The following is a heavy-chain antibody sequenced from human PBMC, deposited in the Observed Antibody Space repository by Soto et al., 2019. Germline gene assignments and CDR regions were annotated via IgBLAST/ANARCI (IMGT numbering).Heavy chain of an antibody. V-gene: IGHV3-7*01. CDR1: GFTFSSYW. J-gene: IGHJ3*02. Sequence: SCAASGFTFSSYWMSWVRQAPGKGLEWVANIKQDGSEKYYVDSVKGRFTISRDNAKNSLYLQMNSLRAEDTAVYYCARVIVRYAFDIWGQGTMVTVSS. CDR2: IKQDGSEK. D-gene: IGHD1-26*01. CDR3: ARVIVRYAFDI.